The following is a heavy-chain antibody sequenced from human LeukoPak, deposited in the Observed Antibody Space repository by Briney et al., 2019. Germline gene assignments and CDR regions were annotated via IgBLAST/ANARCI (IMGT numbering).Heavy chain of an antibody. D-gene: IGHD5/OR15-5a*01. Sequence: PGGSLRLSCEGSGFTFTTYSLTWVRQVPGKGLEWISYITPTGNTFYYADSVKGRFTISRDNSENTLYLQMNSLRPENTAVYYCTREVTTGSVSRFDYWAQGTLVSVSS. CDR1: GFTFTTYS. V-gene: IGHV3-48*01. J-gene: IGHJ4*02. CDR3: TREVTTGSVSRFDY. CDR2: ITPTGNTF.